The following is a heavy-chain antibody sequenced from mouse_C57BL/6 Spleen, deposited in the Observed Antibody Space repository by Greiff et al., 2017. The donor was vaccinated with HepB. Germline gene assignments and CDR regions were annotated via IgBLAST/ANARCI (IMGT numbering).Heavy chain of an antibody. CDR2: IDPSDSYT. Sequence: VQLQQPGAELVMPGASVKLSCKASGYTFTSYWMHWVKQRPGQGLEWIGEIDPSDSYTNYTQKFKGKSTLTVDKSSSTAYMQLSSLTSEDSAVYYCARRATVGYFDVWGTGTTVTVSS. V-gene: IGHV1-69*01. CDR1: GYTFTSYW. J-gene: IGHJ1*03. CDR3: ARRATVGYFDV. D-gene: IGHD1-1*01.